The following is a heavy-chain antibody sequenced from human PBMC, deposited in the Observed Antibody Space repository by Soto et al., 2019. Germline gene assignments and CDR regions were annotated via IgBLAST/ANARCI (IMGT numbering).Heavy chain of an antibody. CDR1: GDTFSSHS. CDR3: ARDLLWFGELFDF. Sequence: QVQLEQSGAEVKKPGSSVNVSCKASGDTFSSHSISWVRQAPGQGLEWMGRIIPLIGRVTYAPEFQGRVTITADKSTSTAYMELSSLRSDDTAVYYCARDLLWFGELFDFWGQGTLVTVSS. D-gene: IGHD3-10*01. J-gene: IGHJ4*02. V-gene: IGHV1-69*08. CDR2: IIPLIGRV.